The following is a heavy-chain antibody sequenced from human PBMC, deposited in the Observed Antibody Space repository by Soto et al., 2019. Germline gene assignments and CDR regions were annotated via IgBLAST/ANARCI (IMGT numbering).Heavy chain of an antibody. CDR3: ARDVGYCSSSTCIIDY. CDR2: ISTFNGET. Sequence: ASVKVSCKASRYTFHTSGISWVRQAPGRGLEWMGWISTFNGETRYAQKFQARVTVTTDTSTTTGYMELRSLRSDDTAVYYCARDVGYCSSSTCIIDYWGQGTLVTVSS. CDR1: RYTFHTSG. J-gene: IGHJ4*02. V-gene: IGHV1-18*01. D-gene: IGHD2-2*01.